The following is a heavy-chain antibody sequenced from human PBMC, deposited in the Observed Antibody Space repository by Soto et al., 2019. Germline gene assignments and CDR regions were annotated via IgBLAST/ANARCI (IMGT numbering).Heavy chain of an antibody. V-gene: IGHV4-59*01. Sequence: SETLSLTCTVSGGSISSYYWSWIRQPPGKGLEWIGYIYYSGSTNYNPSLKSRVTISVDTSKNQFSLKLSSVTAADTAVYYCARDLGDGYNNFDYWGQGTLVTVSS. D-gene: IGHD5-12*01. CDR3: ARDLGDGYNNFDY. J-gene: IGHJ4*02. CDR1: GGSISSYY. CDR2: IYYSGST.